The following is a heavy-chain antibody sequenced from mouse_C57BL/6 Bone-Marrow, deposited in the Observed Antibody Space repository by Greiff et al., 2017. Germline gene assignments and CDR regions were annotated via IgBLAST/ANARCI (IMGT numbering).Heavy chain of an antibody. V-gene: IGHV5-6*01. CDR1: GFTFSSYG. J-gene: IGHJ3*01. CDR2: ISSGGSYT. CDR3: ARHKAQQEFAY. Sequence: EVKLVESGGDLVKPGGSLKLSCAASGFTFSSYGMSWVRQTPDKRLEWVATISSGGSYTYYPDSVKGRFTISRDNAKNTLYLQMSSLKSEDTAMYYFARHKAQQEFAYWGQGTLVTVSA.